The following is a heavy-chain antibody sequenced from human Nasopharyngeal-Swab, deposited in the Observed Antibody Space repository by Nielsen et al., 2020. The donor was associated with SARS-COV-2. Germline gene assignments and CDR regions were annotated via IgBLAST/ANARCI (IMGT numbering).Heavy chain of an antibody. J-gene: IGHJ6*02. D-gene: IGHD5-18*01. V-gene: IGHV3-23*01. CDR2: ISGSGGST. Sequence: GGSLRLSCAASGFTFSSYAMSWVHQAPGKGLEWVSAISGSGGSTYYADSVKGRFTISRDNSKNTLYLQMNSLRAEDTAVYYCAKGGGYSYYYGMDVWGQGTTVTVSS. CDR3: AKGGGYSYYYGMDV. CDR1: GFTFSSYA.